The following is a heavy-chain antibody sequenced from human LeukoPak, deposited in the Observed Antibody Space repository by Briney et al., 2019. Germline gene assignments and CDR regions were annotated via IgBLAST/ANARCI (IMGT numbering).Heavy chain of an antibody. V-gene: IGHV1-46*01. Sequence: ASVKVSCKASGYIFTSYYMHWVRQAPGQGLEWMGIINPSGGTTTYAQKFQGRVTMTRDTSTSTVYMELSSLRSDDTAVYYCARDPLSSNWFDPWGQGTLVTVSS. D-gene: IGHD2-2*01. J-gene: IGHJ5*02. CDR1: GYIFTSYY. CDR2: INPSGGTT. CDR3: ARDPLSSNWFDP.